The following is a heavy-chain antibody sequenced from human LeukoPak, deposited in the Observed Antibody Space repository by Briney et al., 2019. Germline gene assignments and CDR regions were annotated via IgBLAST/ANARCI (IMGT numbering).Heavy chain of an antibody. CDR1: GFTFSSYW. D-gene: IGHD2-15*01. Sequence: GGSLRLSWAASGFTFSSYWMNWVRHVPGKGLVWVSHIIGDGSSTAYADSVKGRFTVSRDNAKNTLYLQMNSLRAEDTAVYYCARNRGYCSGGRCSSADYYGMDVWGQGTTVTVSS. J-gene: IGHJ6*02. V-gene: IGHV3-74*01. CDR3: ARNRGYCSGGRCSSADYYGMDV. CDR2: IIGDGSST.